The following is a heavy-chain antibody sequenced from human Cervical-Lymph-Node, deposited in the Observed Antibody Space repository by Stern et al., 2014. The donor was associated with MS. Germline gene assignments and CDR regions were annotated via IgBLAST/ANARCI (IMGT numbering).Heavy chain of an antibody. CDR3: ARHVQGFDY. J-gene: IGHJ4*02. CDR2: IYPYDSYT. Sequence: EVQLVQSGAEVKKPGASLKISCKLSGYSFTIYYIAWVRQMPGKGLAVLGTIYPYDSYTTYGPSSEGQVTISADKSITTAYLQWSGLRASDTAMYYCARHVQGFDYWGQGTLVTVSS. CDR1: GYSFTIYY. V-gene: IGHV5-51*01.